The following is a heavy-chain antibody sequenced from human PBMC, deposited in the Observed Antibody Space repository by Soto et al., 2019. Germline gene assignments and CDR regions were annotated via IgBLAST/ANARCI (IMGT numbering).Heavy chain of an antibody. V-gene: IGHV3-23*01. J-gene: IGHJ6*02. CDR2: ISGSGGST. CDR1: GFTFSSYA. D-gene: IGHD3-16*01. CDR3: AKDPTPWVPDYNGMDV. Sequence: GGPLRLSCAASGFTFSSYAMSWVRQAPGKGLEWVSAISGSGGSTYYADSVKGRFTISRDNSKNTLYLQMNSLRAEDTAVYYCAKDPTPWVPDYNGMDVWGQGTTITVSS.